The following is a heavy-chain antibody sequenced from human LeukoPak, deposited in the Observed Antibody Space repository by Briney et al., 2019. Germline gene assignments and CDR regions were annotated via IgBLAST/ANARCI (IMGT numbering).Heavy chain of an antibody. D-gene: IGHD3-3*01. V-gene: IGHV5-51*01. CDR2: IYPGDSDT. J-gene: IGHJ4*02. Sequence: GGSLKISCKGSGYSFTSYWIGWVRQMPGKGLEWMGIIYPGDSDTRYSPSFQGQVTISADKSISTAYLQWSSLKASDTAMYYCARQRYDFWSGLGNVFDYWGQGTLVTVSS. CDR3: ARQRYDFWSGLGNVFDY. CDR1: GYSFTSYW.